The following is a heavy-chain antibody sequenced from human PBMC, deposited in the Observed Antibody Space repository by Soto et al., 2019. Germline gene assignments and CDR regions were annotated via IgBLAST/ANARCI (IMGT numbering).Heavy chain of an antibody. D-gene: IGHD3-16*01. Sequence: SLRLSCAVSGFTFDDNAMHWVRQAPEKGPEWVSGINWKSDIGYADSVKGRFTISRDNAENSLYLQMNSLGAEDTALYYCAISQDRGGRTTFIYWGQGTQVTVSS. V-gene: IGHV3-9*01. CDR2: INWKSDI. J-gene: IGHJ4*02. CDR1: GFTFDDNA. CDR3: AISQDRGGRTTFIY.